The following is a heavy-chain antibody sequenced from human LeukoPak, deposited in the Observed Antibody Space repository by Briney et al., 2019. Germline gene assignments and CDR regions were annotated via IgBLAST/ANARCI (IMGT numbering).Heavy chain of an antibody. CDR1: GGSISSYY. V-gene: IGHV4-59*08. CDR3: ACGHSSSWHRD. D-gene: IGHD6-13*01. Sequence: SETLSLTCTVSGGSISSYYWSWIRQPPGKGLEWIGYIYYSGSTNYNPSLKSRVTISVDTSKNQFSLKLSSVTAADTAVYYCACGHSSSWHRDWGQGTLVTVSS. J-gene: IGHJ4*02. CDR2: IYYSGST.